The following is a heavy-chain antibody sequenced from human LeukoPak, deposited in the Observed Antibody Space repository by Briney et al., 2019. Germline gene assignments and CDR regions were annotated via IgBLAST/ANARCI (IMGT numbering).Heavy chain of an antibody. V-gene: IGHV3-30*18. CDR3: TKDANTYYDFWSGYPHYYFGMDV. CDR2: ISPDGGEV. J-gene: IGHJ6*02. Sequence: GRSLRLSCAASGFTFNSNGLHWVRQAPGKGLEWVAVISPDGGEVSYGDSVKGRFTISRDNSKNTLYLQINNLRPEDTAVYFCTKDANTYYDFWSGYPHYYFGMDVWGQGTTVIVSS. CDR1: GFTFNSNG. D-gene: IGHD3-3*01.